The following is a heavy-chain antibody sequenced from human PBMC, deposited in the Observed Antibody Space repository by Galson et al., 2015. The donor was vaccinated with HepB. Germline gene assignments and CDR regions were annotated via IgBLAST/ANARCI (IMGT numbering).Heavy chain of an antibody. J-gene: IGHJ4*02. V-gene: IGHV1-58*01. D-gene: IGHD5-12*01. CDR1: GFTFTSSA. Sequence: SVKVSCKASGFTFTSSAVQWVRQARGQRLEWIGWIVVGSGNTNYAQKFQERVTITRDMSTSTAYMELSSLRSEDTAVYYCAATGTYSGYDYHLDYWGQGTLVTVSS. CDR3: AATGTYSGYDYHLDY. CDR2: IVVGSGNT.